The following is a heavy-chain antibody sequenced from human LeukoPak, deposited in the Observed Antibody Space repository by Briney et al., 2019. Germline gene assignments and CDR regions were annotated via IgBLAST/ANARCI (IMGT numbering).Heavy chain of an antibody. Sequence: GGSLRLSCAASGFTFSNYGMHWVRQAPGKGLEWVATISYDGSSKYCAESVKGRFTISRANSKNTLYLQMNSLRAEDTAVYYCAKDLVVTMIVVVTGFDYWGQGTLVTVSS. J-gene: IGHJ4*02. V-gene: IGHV3-30*18. CDR2: ISYDGSSK. D-gene: IGHD3-22*01. CDR1: GFTFSNYG. CDR3: AKDLVVTMIVVVTGFDY.